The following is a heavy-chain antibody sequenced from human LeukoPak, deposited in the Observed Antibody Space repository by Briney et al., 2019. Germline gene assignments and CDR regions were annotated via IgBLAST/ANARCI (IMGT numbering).Heavy chain of an antibody. CDR1: GYTFTSYD. Sequence: ASVKVSCKASGYTFTSYDISWVRQATGQGLEWMGWMNPNSGNTGYAQKFQGRVTMTRNTSISTAYMELSSLRSEDTAVYYCARSPSKGYCSSTSCYPYYYYYMDVWGKGTTVTVSS. D-gene: IGHD2-2*01. CDR3: ARSPSKGYCSSTSCYPYYYYYMDV. J-gene: IGHJ6*03. V-gene: IGHV1-8*01. CDR2: MNPNSGNT.